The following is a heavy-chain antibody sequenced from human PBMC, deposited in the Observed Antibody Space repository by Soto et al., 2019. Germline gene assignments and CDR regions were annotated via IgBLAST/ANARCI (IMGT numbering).Heavy chain of an antibody. CDR1: GYTFTRYH. J-gene: IGHJ4*02. D-gene: IGHD3-9*01. Sequence: ASVKVSCKASGYTFTRYHIHWVRQAPGQGLEWMGIITPSGGTTDYAQKFQGRVTMTRDTSTSTGYMELSSLRSEDAAVYYCATYHIVTGYYYSDFCGQGVLVTVSS. CDR3: ATYHIVTGYYYSDF. V-gene: IGHV1-46*01. CDR2: ITPSGGTT.